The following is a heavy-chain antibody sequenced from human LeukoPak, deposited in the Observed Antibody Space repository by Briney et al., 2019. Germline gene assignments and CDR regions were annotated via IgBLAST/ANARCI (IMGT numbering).Heavy chain of an antibody. D-gene: IGHD3-22*01. CDR2: INAGNGNT. V-gene: IGHV1-3*01. CDR3: ARGCHDSSGYYWDYFDY. CDR1: GYTFTSYA. J-gene: IGHJ4*02. Sequence: GASVTVSCTASGYTFTSYAMHWVRQAPGQRLEWMGWINAGNGNTKYSQKFQGRVTTTRDTSASTAYMELSSLRSEDTAVYYCARGCHDSSGYYWDYFDYWGQGTLVTVSS.